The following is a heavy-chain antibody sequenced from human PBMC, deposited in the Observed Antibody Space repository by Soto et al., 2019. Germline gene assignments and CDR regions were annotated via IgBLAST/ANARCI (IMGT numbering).Heavy chain of an antibody. CDR2: ISHDGSNT. J-gene: IGHJ1*01. V-gene: IGHV3-30-3*01. CDR1: GLPFSDYA. CDR3: ARDRADSECYFHH. Sequence: QVPLVESGGGVVQPGRSLRLSCEASGLPFSDYALHWVRQAPGKGLEWLAVISHDGSNTFYADSVKGRFTASRDNSRHTLYLQMNSLRTEDTAVYFCARDRADSECYFHHWGQGTLVIVSS. D-gene: IGHD2-15*01.